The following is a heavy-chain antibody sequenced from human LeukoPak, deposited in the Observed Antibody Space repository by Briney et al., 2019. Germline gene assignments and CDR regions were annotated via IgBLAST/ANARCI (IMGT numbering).Heavy chain of an antibody. J-gene: IGHJ6*02. CDR3: ARGKELKRYYYYYGMDV. V-gene: IGHV4-34*01. Sequence: SETLSLTCAVYGGSFSGYYWSWIRQPPGKGLEWGGEINHSGSTNYNPSLKSRLTISVDTSENQFSLKLSSVTAADTAVYYCARGKELKRYYYYYGMDVWGQGTTVTVSS. CDR2: INHSGST. CDR1: GGSFSGYY.